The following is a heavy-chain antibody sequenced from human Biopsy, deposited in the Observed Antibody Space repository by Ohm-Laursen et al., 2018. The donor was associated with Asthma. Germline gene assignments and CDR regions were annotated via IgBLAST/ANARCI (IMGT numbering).Heavy chain of an antibody. Sequence: ASVKVSCKASGYTFINYAIHWVRQAPGHSLEWMGWINAANGNTKYSQKFQGRVTISADDSTSTAYMELSSLSSEDTALYYCARGPEYVRSSGALDYWGQGTLVTVSS. CDR2: INAANGNT. D-gene: IGHD2-2*01. V-gene: IGHV1-3*01. J-gene: IGHJ4*02. CDR3: ARGPEYVRSSGALDY. CDR1: GYTFINYA.